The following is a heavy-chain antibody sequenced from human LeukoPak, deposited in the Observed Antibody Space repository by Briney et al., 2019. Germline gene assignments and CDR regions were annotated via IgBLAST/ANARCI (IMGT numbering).Heavy chain of an antibody. CDR1: GFTFSTYA. V-gene: IGHV3-23*01. CDR3: AKAVVVTATLDDAFDI. D-gene: IGHD2-15*01. J-gene: IGHJ3*02. CDR2: MSGSGGST. Sequence: GGSLRLSCAASGFTFSTYAMSWVRQAPGKGLEWVSAMSGSGGSTYYADSVKGRFIISRDNSKNTLYLQMNSLRAEDTAVYYCAKAVVVTATLDDAFDIWGQGTMVTVSS.